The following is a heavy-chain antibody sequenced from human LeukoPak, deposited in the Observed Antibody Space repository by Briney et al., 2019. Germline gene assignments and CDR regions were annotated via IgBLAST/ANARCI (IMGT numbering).Heavy chain of an antibody. D-gene: IGHD6-19*01. CDR2: IYTSGST. CDR1: GGSISSYY. Sequence: SETLSLTCTVSGGSISSYYWSWIRQPPGKGLEWIGYIYTSGSTNYNPSLKSRVTISVDTSKNQFSLKLSSVTAADTAVYYCARRSSGSYSSGALDPWGQGTLVTVSS. V-gene: IGHV4-4*09. CDR3: ARRSSGSYSSGALDP. J-gene: IGHJ5*02.